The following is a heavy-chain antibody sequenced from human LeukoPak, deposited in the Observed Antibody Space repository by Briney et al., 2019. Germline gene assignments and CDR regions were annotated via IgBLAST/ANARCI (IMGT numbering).Heavy chain of an antibody. J-gene: IGHJ3*02. V-gene: IGHV4-38-2*02. Sequence: SETLSLTCTVSGYSISSGYYWGWIRQPPGKGLEWIGSIYHSGSTYYNPSLKSRVTISVDTSKNQFSLKLSSVTAADTAVYYCARVASGWYSGFDIWGQGTMVTVS. D-gene: IGHD6-19*01. CDR1: GYSISSGYY. CDR3: ARVASGWYSGFDI. CDR2: IYHSGST.